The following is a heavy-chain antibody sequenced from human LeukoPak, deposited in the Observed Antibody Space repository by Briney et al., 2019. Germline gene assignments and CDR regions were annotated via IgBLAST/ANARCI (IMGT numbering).Heavy chain of an antibody. CDR1: GYTFTSYD. V-gene: IGHV1-8*01. Sequence: ASVKVSCKASGYTFTSYDIDWVRQATGQGLEWMGWMNPNSGNTGYAQKFQGRVTMTRNTSISTAYMELSSLRSEDTAVYYCARDRPGQWSTIFGVVIPTNYYYYGMDAWGQGTTVTVSS. J-gene: IGHJ6*02. D-gene: IGHD3-3*01. CDR2: MNPNSGNT. CDR3: ARDRPGQWSTIFGVVIPTNYYYYGMDA.